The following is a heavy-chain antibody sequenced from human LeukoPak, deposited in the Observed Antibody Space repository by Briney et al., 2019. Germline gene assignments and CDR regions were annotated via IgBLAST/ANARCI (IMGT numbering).Heavy chain of an antibody. CDR3: ARDKIEGPSNFDN. Sequence: GGSLRLSCAASGFTFSSHWMTWVRQAPGKGLEWVANIKQDGSERYYVDSLKGRFTISRDNAKNSLYLEMNSLRAEDTAIYYCARDKIEGPSNFDNWGQGTLVIVSS. D-gene: IGHD2/OR15-2a*01. CDR2: IKQDGSER. J-gene: IGHJ4*02. CDR1: GFTFSSHW. V-gene: IGHV3-7*03.